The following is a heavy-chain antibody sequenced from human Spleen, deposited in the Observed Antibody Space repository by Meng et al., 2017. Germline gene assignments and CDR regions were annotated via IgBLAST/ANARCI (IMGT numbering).Heavy chain of an antibody. D-gene: IGHD6-13*01. Sequence: QMQLQVSGPGLVKPAGSLSFTCAVFGGSISRSNWWSWVRQSPGKGLEWIGEIYDGGSTNYNPSLKSRVTISVDKSKNQFSLKLSSVTAADTAVYYCARVGSSSWFVADWGQGTLVTVSS. CDR1: GGSISRSNW. CDR3: ARVGSSSWFVAD. V-gene: IGHV4-4*02. J-gene: IGHJ4*02. CDR2: IYDGGST.